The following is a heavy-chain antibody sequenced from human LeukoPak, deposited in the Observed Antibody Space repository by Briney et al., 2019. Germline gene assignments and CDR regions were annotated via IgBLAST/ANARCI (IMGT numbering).Heavy chain of an antibody. J-gene: IGHJ4*02. V-gene: IGHV4-30-4*08. CDR3: ARGRGSGTLAFCFDY. CDR1: GGSISSGDHY. CDR2: IYNSGGT. D-gene: IGHD3-3*02. Sequence: SETLSLTCTVSGGSISSGDHYWSWIRQPPGKGLEWIGYIYNSGGTYYNPSLKSRVTISVDTSKNQFSLKLTSVTAADTAVYYCARGRGSGTLAFCFDYWGQGTLVTVSS.